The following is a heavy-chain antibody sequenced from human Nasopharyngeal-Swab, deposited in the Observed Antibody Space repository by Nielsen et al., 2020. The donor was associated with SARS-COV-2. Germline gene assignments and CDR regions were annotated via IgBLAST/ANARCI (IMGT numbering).Heavy chain of an antibody. CDR2: ILYDGSDK. Sequence: GGSLRLSYAASGFTFSHYAMHWVRQAPGKGLEWVAVILYDGSDKNYADSVKDRFTISRDNSKNTLYLQMNSLRAEDTAVYYCARADRGGSYFSEYYYYMDVWGKGTTVTVSS. D-gene: IGHD1-26*01. CDR1: GFTFSHYA. J-gene: IGHJ6*03. V-gene: IGHV3-30*03. CDR3: ARADRGGSYFSEYYYYMDV.